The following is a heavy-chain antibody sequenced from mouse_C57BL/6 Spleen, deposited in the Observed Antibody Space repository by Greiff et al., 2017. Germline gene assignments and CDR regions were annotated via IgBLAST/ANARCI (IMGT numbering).Heavy chain of an antibody. CDR3: AKRLAAWFAY. J-gene: IGHJ3*01. CDR2: ILPGSGST. Sequence: VLLQQSGAELMKPGASVKLSCKATGYTFTGYWIEWVKQRPGHGLAWIGEILPGSGSTNYNEKIKGQATFTPDKSANTAYMQLSSLTTEDSAIYYCAKRLAAWFAYWGQGTLVTVSA. D-gene: IGHD2-2*01. CDR1: GYTFTGYW. V-gene: IGHV1-9*01.